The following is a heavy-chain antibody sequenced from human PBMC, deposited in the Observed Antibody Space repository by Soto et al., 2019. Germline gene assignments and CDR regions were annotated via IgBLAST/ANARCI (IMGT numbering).Heavy chain of an antibody. CDR2: INHSGST. Sequence: SETLSLTCAVYGGSLSGYYWSWIRQPPGKGLEWIGEINHSGSTNYNPSLKSRVTISVDTSKNQFSLKLSSVTAADTAVYYCARGLPYSSGWYYWGQGTLVTVSS. J-gene: IGHJ4*02. CDR3: ARGLPYSSGWYY. V-gene: IGHV4-34*01. D-gene: IGHD6-19*01. CDR1: GGSLSGYY.